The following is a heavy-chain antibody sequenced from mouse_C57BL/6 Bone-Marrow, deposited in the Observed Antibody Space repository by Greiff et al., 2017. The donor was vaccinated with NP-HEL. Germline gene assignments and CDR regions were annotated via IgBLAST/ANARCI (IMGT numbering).Heavy chain of an antibody. Sequence: EVMLVESGGGLVKPGGSLKLSCAASGFTFSDYGMHWVRQAPEKGLEWVAYISSGSSTIYYADTVKGRFTISRDNAKNTLFLQMTSLRSEDTAMYYCARRSKADSNYEDWFAYWGQGTLVTVSA. CDR3: ARRSKADSNYEDWFAY. CDR2: ISSGSSTI. D-gene: IGHD2-5*01. CDR1: GFTFSDYG. V-gene: IGHV5-17*01. J-gene: IGHJ3*01.